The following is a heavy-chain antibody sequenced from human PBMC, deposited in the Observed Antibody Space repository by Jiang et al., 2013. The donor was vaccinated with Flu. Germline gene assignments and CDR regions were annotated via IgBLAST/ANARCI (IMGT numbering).Heavy chain of an antibody. CDR2: VSYDGNNK. CDR3: AKDPRRWLVEGFYFDY. V-gene: IGHV3-30*18. Sequence: GVVQPGRSLRLFCAASGFSFRNYGMHWVRQAPGKGLEWVAVVSYDGNNKYYVDSVKGRFTISRDNSKNTLYLQMNSLRVEDTAMYYCAKDPRRWLVEGFYFDYWGQGTLVTVAS. D-gene: IGHD6-19*01. J-gene: IGHJ4*02. CDR1: GFSFRNYG.